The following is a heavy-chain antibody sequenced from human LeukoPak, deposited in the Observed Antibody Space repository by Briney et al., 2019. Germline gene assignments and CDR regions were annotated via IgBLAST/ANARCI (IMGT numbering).Heavy chain of an antibody. CDR3: ARAYFLVFQAEEWFDP. CDR1: GGAFSSYA. D-gene: IGHD3-9*01. J-gene: IGHJ5*02. CDR2: IIPILDIA. V-gene: IGHV1-69*04. Sequence: ASVKVSCKASGGAFSSYAISWVRLAPGQGLEWMGRIIPILDIANYAQQFQGRVTITADKSTSTAYMELSSLRSEDTAVYYCARAYFLVFQAEEWFDPWGQGPLVTVSS.